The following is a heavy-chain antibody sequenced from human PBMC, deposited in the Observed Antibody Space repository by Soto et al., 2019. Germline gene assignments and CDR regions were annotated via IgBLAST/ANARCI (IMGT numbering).Heavy chain of an antibody. CDR3: ARFAKEENPKVGSWYYFDN. CDR2: IYYSGRT. V-gene: IGHV4-31*11. Sequence: LSLTCAVSGGYISSGGYFWSWIRQNPGKGLEWIGNIYYSGRTYYSPSLKSRVTISVDTSKNQFSLKLSSVTAADTAVYYCARFAKEENPKVGSWYYFDNWGQGTLVTVSS. J-gene: IGHJ4*02. CDR1: GGYISSGGYF. D-gene: IGHD2-21*01.